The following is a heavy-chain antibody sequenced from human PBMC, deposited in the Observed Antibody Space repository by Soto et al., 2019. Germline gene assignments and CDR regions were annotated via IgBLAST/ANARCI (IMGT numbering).Heavy chain of an antibody. V-gene: IGHV1-2*02. CDR1: GYTXTGYY. D-gene: IGHD6-19*01. CDR3: ARDYADSSGWYLVYGMDV. Sequence: SXKVSFRASGYTXTGYYMNLVRQAPGQGLEWMGWINPNSGGTNYAQKFQGRVTMTRDTSISTAYIDLSRLRSYYTAVYYCARDYADSSGWYLVYGMDVWGQGTTGTVSS. J-gene: IGHJ6*02. CDR2: INPNSGGT.